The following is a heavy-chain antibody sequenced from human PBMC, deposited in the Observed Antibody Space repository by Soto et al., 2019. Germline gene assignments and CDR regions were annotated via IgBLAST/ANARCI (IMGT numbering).Heavy chain of an antibody. CDR2: IYYSGST. Sequence: PSETLSLTCTVSGVSISSYSCSWIRQPPGKGLEWIGYIYYSGSTNYNPSLKSRVTISVDTSKNQFSLKLSSVTAADTAVYYCARGRIQLWYPFDYWGQGTLVTVS. CDR3: ARGRIQLWYPFDY. CDR1: GVSISSYS. V-gene: IGHV4-59*01. D-gene: IGHD5-18*01. J-gene: IGHJ4*02.